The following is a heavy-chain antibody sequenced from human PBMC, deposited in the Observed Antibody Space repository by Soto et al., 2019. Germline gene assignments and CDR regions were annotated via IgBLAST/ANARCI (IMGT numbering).Heavy chain of an antibody. D-gene: IGHD3-16*02. CDR2: INHSGST. V-gene: IGHV4-34*01. J-gene: IGHJ4*02. Sequence: QVQLQQWGAGLLKPSETLSLTCAVYGGSFSGYYWSWIRQPPGKGLEWIGEINHSGSTNYNPSLKSRVTISVDTSKNQFSLKLSSVTAADTAVYYCAREEYDYVWGSYRYGSDYWGQGTLVTVSS. CDR1: GGSFSGYY. CDR3: AREEYDYVWGSYRYGSDY.